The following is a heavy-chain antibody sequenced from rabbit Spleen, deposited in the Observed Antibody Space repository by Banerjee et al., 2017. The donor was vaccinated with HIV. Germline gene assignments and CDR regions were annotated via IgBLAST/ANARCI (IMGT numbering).Heavy chain of an antibody. CDR3: AREIWAGYGGYGYAEL. CDR1: GVSFSISSY. J-gene: IGHJ4*01. CDR2: IDAGSSGFT. D-gene: IGHD6-1*01. V-gene: IGHV1S40*01. Sequence: QSLEESGGDLVKPGASLTLTCTASGVSFSISSYMCWVRQAPGKGLEWIACIDAGSSGFTYFASWAKGRFTISKTSSTTVTLQMTSLTAADTATYFCAREIWAGYGGYGYAELWGPGTLVTVS.